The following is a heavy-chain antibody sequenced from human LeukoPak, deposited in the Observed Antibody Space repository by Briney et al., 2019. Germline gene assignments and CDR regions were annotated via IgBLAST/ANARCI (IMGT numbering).Heavy chain of an antibody. CDR2: IYYSGST. D-gene: IGHD5-24*01. CDR3: AGRWLQKSDY. CDR1: GGSISSSSYY. Sequence: NPSETLSLTCTVSGGSISSSSYYWGWIRQPPGKGLEWIGSIYYSGSTYYNPSLKSRVTISVDTSKNQFSLKLSSVTAADTAVYYCAGRWLQKSDYWGQGTLVTVSS. J-gene: IGHJ4*02. V-gene: IGHV4-39*01.